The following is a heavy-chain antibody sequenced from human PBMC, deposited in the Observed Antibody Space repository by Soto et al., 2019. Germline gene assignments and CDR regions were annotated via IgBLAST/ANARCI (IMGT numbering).Heavy chain of an antibody. CDR3: ARGVGSGSYYNQYNWFDP. CDR1: GYTFTGYA. J-gene: IGHJ5*02. V-gene: IGHV1-18*01. D-gene: IGHD3-10*01. CDR2: INVYNGNT. Sequence: ASVKVSCKASGYTFTGYAIHWVRQAPGQRLEWMGWINVYNGNTKYAQKVQGRVTMTTDTSTSTAYMELRSLRSDDTAVYYCARGVGSGSYYNQYNWFDPWGQGTLVTVSS.